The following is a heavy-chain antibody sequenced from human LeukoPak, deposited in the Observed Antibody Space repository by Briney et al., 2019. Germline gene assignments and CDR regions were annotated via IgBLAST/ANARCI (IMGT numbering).Heavy chain of an antibody. CDR3: ARGGRSLQLVPYP. CDR2: MDHSGST. V-gene: IGHV4-34*01. J-gene: IGHJ5*02. Sequence: SETLSLTCAVYGGSFSGHYWSWISQPPGKGLEWIGEMDHSGSTNYNPSLKSRVTISVDTSKNQFSLKLSSVTAADTAVYYCARGGRSLQLVPYPWGQGTLVTVSS. D-gene: IGHD6-6*01. CDR1: GGSFSGHY.